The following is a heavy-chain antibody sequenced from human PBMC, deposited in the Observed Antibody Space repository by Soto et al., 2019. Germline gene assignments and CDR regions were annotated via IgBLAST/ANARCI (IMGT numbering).Heavy chain of an antibody. J-gene: IGHJ6*02. CDR3: SGCSGGACHQTYGMDV. CDR2: ISPSTSHI. V-gene: IGHV3-21*01. Sequence: EVHLVESGGGLVKPGGSLRLSCAVSGFTFSSCTMNWVRQAPGKGLEWVSSISPSTSHIYYADSVKGRFTISRDNAKNSLFLQMNSLRAEDTAVYYGSGCSGGACHQTYGMDVWGQGTTVTVSS. CDR1: GFTFSSCT. D-gene: IGHD2-15*01.